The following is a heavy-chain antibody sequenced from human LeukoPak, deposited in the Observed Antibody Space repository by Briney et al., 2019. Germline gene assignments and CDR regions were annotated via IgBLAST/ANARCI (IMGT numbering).Heavy chain of an antibody. D-gene: IGHD5-18*01. CDR2: INHSGST. Sequence: SETLSLTCAVYGGSFSGYYWSWIRQPPGKGLEWIGEINHSGSTNYNPSLKSRVTISVDTSKKQFSLKLSSVTAADTAVYYCARGYSYGYGDFDYWGQGTLVTVSS. CDR3: ARGYSYGYGDFDY. J-gene: IGHJ4*02. V-gene: IGHV4-34*01. CDR1: GGSFSGYY.